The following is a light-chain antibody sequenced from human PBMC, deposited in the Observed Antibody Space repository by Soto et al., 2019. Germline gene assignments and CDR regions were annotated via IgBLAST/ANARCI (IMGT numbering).Light chain of an antibody. V-gene: IGKV3-15*01. CDR1: QTISRN. J-gene: IGKJ1*01. Sequence: ELVLTQSPGTLSLSPGERATVSCRASQTISRNYLVWYQKKPGQAPRLLIYGASTRATGIPARFSGSGSGTEFTLTISSLQSEDFAVFFCQQYNVWPPMFGQGTKVDI. CDR2: GAS. CDR3: QQYNVWPPM.